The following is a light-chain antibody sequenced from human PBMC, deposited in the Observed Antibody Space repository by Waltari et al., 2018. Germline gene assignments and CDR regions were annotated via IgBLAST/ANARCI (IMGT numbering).Light chain of an antibody. V-gene: IGLV2-14*01. J-gene: IGLJ1*01. CDR1: SSDVGGYDF. CDR3: SSYTTSGTLV. CDR2: GVN. Sequence: QSAPTQPASVSGSPGQSLTISCPGTSSDVGGYDFVSWHQQYPGKAPKVMIYGVNNRPSGFSNRFSGSKSGNTASLIISGLQADDEADYYCSSYTTSGTLVFGTGTKVTVL.